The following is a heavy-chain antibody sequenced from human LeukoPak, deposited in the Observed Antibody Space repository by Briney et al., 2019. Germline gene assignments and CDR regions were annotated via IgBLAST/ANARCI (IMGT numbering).Heavy chain of an antibody. J-gene: IGHJ4*02. CDR2: IYYSGST. CDR1: GGSISSYY. Sequence: SETLSLTCTVSGGSISSYYWSWIRQPPGKGLEWIGYIYYSGSTNYNPSLKSRVTISVDTSKNRFSLKLSSVTAADTAVYYCARGRYYDYVWGSYRSTDPTYYFDYWGQGTLVTVSS. V-gene: IGHV4-59*01. CDR3: ARGRYYDYVWGSYRSTDPTYYFDY. D-gene: IGHD3-16*02.